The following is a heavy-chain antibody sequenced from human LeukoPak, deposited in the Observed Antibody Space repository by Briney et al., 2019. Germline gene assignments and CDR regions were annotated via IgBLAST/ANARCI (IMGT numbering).Heavy chain of an antibody. D-gene: IGHD1/OR15-1a*01. V-gene: IGHV3-53*01. CDR3: ARETGGNWNRIDY. J-gene: IGHJ4*02. CDR1: GFTVSSNY. CDR2: IYSGGST. Sequence: GGSLRLSCAASGFTVSSNYMSWVRQAPGKGLEWVSVIYSGGSTYYADSVKGLFTISRDNSKNTMYLQINSLRAEDTAVYYCARETGGNWNRIDYWGQGTLVTVSS.